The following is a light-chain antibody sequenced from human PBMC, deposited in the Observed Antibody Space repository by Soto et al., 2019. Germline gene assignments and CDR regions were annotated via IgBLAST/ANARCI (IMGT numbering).Light chain of an antibody. Sequence: EIVLTQSPGTLSLSPGERATLSCRASQSVSSSYLAWYQQKPGQAPRLLMYGASSRTTGTPDRFSGSGSETDFTLTISRLEPEDFAVYYCQQYGSSPRTFGQGTKVEIK. V-gene: IGKV3-20*01. CDR1: QSVSSSY. CDR3: QQYGSSPRT. J-gene: IGKJ1*01. CDR2: GAS.